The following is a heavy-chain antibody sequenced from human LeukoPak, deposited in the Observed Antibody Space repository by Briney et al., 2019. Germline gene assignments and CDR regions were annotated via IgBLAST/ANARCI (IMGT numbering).Heavy chain of an antibody. Sequence: TGGSLRLSCAASGFTFNSIAMSWVRQAPGQGLEWVSAISSGAASTYYADSVQGRFTISRDNSKNTLYLQMNSLRAEDTAVYYCARNGWYYFDYWGQGTLVTVSS. CDR2: ISSGAAST. V-gene: IGHV3-23*01. J-gene: IGHJ4*02. CDR3: ARNGWYYFDY. CDR1: GFTFNSIA. D-gene: IGHD6-19*01.